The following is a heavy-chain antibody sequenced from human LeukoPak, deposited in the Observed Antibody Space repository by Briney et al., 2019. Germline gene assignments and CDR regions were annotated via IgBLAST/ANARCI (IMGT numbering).Heavy chain of an antibody. J-gene: IGHJ5*02. D-gene: IGHD2-15*01. CDR1: GGSISSGDYY. CDR2: IYYSGST. V-gene: IGHV4-30-4*01. Sequence: SETLSLTCTVSGGSISSGDYYWSWIRQPPGKGLEWIGYIYYSGSTYYNPSLKSRVTISVDTSKNQFSLKLSSVTAADTAVYYCARKHALGYCSGGSCYHLGRWFDPWGQGTLVTVSS. CDR3: ARKHALGYCSGGSCYHLGRWFDP.